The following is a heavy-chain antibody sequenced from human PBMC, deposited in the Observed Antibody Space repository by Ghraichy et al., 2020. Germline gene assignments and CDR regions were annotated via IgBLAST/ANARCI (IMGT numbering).Heavy chain of an antibody. CDR1: GFTFDDYV. Sequence: LSLTCAASGFTFDDYVMHWVRQPPGRGLEWVSLISGDGTNIYYADSVKGRFTISRDNSKNSLYLQMNSLRTEDTAFYYCVRDYDFWSGYPTYYFDHWGQGTLVTVSS. CDR2: ISGDGTNI. CDR3: VRDYDFWSGYPTYYFDH. J-gene: IGHJ4*02. D-gene: IGHD3/OR15-3a*01. V-gene: IGHV3-43*02.